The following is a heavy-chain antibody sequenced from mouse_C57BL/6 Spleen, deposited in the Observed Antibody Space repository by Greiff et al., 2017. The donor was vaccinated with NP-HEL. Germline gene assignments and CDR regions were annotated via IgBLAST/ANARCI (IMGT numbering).Heavy chain of an antibody. Sequence: EVMLVESEGGLVQPGSSMKLSCTASGFTFSDYYMAWVRQVPEKGLEWVANINYDGSSTYYLDSLKSRFIISRDNAKNILYLQMSSLKSEDTATYYCARAGDGYYSSFDYWGQGTTLTVSS. CDR1: GFTFSDYY. CDR3: ARAGDGYYSSFDY. V-gene: IGHV5-16*01. CDR2: INYDGSST. J-gene: IGHJ2*01. D-gene: IGHD2-3*01.